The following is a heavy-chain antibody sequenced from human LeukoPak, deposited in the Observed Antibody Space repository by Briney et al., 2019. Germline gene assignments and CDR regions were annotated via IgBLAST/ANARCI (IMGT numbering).Heavy chain of an antibody. V-gene: IGHV6-1*01. Sequence: SQTFSLTCAISGDSVSSNTAAWNWIRQSPSRGLECLGRTYYRSKWYNNYAVSVKSRISINPDTSKNQFSLQLKSVTPEDTAVYYCAREQTGDQNFDYWGQGTLVTVSS. CDR1: GDSVSSNTAA. CDR2: TYYRSKWYN. D-gene: IGHD7-27*01. CDR3: AREQTGDQNFDY. J-gene: IGHJ4*02.